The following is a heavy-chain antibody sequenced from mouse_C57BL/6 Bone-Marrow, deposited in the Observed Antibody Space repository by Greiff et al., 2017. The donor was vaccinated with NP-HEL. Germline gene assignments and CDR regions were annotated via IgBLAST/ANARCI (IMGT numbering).Heavy chain of an antibody. Sequence: VQLQQPGAELVMPGASVKLSCKASGYTFTSYWMHWVKQRPGQGLEWIGEIDPSDSYTNYNQKFKGKSTLTVDKSSSTAYMQLSSLTYEDSAVYYGAKRGYDYDDYFDYWGQGTTLTVSS. V-gene: IGHV1-69*01. CDR3: AKRGYDYDDYFDY. D-gene: IGHD2-4*01. CDR2: IDPSDSYT. CDR1: GYTFTSYW. J-gene: IGHJ2*01.